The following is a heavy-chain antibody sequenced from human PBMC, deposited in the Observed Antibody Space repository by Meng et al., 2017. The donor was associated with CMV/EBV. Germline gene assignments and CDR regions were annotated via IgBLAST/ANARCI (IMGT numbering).Heavy chain of an antibody. Sequence: GESLKISCAASGFTVSSNYMSWVRQAPGKELEWVSVIYSGGSTYYADSVKGRFTISRDNSKNTLYLQMNSLRAEDTAVYYCARPSEGYYYGMDVWGQGTTVTVSS. V-gene: IGHV3-53*01. D-gene: IGHD2-2*01. J-gene: IGHJ6*02. CDR1: GFTVSSNY. CDR3: ARPSEGYYYGMDV. CDR2: IYSGGST.